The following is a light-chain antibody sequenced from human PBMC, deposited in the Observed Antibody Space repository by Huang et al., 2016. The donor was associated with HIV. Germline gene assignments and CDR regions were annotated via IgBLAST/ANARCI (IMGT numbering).Light chain of an antibody. CDR1: QSVNTY. CDR3: QQRSSLLT. CDR2: DAS. J-gene: IGKJ4*01. V-gene: IGKV3-11*01. Sequence: EIVLTQSPATLSLSPGERATLSCRASQSVNTYLGWYQQKPGRAPSLRIYDASNGAPCIPARFSCSGSGTDFTLTISGLEPEDFAVYYCQQRSSLLTFGGGTKVEIQ.